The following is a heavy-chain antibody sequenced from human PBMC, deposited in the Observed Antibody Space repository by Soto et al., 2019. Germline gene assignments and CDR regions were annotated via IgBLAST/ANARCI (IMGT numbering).Heavy chain of an antibody. CDR2: ISAYNGNT. CDR3: TRRPFYYDNLTGYPSPYYLRMDV. D-gene: IGHD3-9*01. Sequence: ASVKVSCKASGYTFTSYGISWVRQAPGQGLEWMGWISAYNGNTNYAQKLQGRVTMTTDTSTSTAYMEQRSLRSDETAMKYSTRRPFYYDNLTGYPSPYYLRMDVRGQGTTVTVSS. J-gene: IGHJ6*02. V-gene: IGHV1-18*01. CDR1: GYTFTSYG.